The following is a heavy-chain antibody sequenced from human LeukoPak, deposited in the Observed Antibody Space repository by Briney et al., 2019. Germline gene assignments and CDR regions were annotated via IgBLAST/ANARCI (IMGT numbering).Heavy chain of an antibody. V-gene: IGHV4-30-2*01. CDR1: GGSISSGGYS. CDR3: ASGHMVRGVISD. J-gene: IGHJ4*02. CDR2: IYHSGST. Sequence: SETLSLTCAVSGGSISSGGYSWSWIRQPPGKGLEWIGYIYHSGSTYYNPSLKSRVTISVDRSKNQFSLKLSSVTAADMAVYYCASGHMVRGVISDWGQGTLVTVSS. D-gene: IGHD3-10*01.